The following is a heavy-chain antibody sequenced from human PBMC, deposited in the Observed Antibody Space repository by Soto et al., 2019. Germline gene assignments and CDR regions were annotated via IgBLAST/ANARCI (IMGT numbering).Heavy chain of an antibody. D-gene: IGHD3-22*01. CDR2: ISSSSSYI. CDR3: AREGFDSSGYYRGLDY. CDR1: GFTFSSYS. Sequence: GGSLRLSCAASGFTFSSYSMNWVRQAPGKGLEWVSSISSSSSYIYYADSVEGRFTISRDNAKNSLYLQMNSLRAEDTAVYYCAREGFDSSGYYRGLDYWGQGTLVTVSS. J-gene: IGHJ4*02. V-gene: IGHV3-21*01.